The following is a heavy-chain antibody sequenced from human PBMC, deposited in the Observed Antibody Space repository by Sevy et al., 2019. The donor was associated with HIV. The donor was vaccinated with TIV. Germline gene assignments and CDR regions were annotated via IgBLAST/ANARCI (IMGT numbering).Heavy chain of an antibody. CDR2: ISSSSNTI. CDR3: TRGKCSSDY. J-gene: IGHJ4*02. V-gene: IGHV3-48*01. CDR1: GFTFSTYN. D-gene: IGHD6-6*01. Sequence: GGSLRLSCAASGFTFSTYNMNWVRQAPGKGLEWISYISSSSNTIDYADSVKGRFTISRDNAKNSVYLQMNSLRGEDTAVYYCTRGKCSSDYWGQGTLVTVSS.